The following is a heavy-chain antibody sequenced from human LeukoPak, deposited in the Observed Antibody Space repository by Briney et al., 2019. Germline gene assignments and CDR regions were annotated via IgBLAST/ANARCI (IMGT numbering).Heavy chain of an antibody. Sequence: SETLSLTCTVSGGSFSSGDYSWNWIRQPAGQGLEWIGRLFSSGTTNYNPSLKSRVTISGDTSNNQFSLKLTSVTAADTAVYYRARVRSTVTTRFNFDYWGQGTLVTVSS. CDR2: LFSSGTT. D-gene: IGHD4-17*01. V-gene: IGHV4-61*02. CDR1: GGSFSSGDYS. J-gene: IGHJ4*02. CDR3: ARVRSTVTTRFNFDY.